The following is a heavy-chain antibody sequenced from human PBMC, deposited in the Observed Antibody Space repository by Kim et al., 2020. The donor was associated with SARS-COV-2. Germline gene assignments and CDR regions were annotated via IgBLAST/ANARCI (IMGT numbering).Heavy chain of an antibody. CDR2: ISAYNGNT. Sequence: ASVKVSCKASGYTFTSYGISWVRQAPGQGLEWMGWISAYNGNTNYAQKLQGRVTMTTDTSTSTAYMELRSLRSDDTAVYYCARDRWYYDSSGDAFDIWGQGTRVSVSS. J-gene: IGHJ3*02. CDR1: GYTFTSYG. V-gene: IGHV1-18*01. D-gene: IGHD3-22*01. CDR3: ARDRWYYDSSGDAFDI.